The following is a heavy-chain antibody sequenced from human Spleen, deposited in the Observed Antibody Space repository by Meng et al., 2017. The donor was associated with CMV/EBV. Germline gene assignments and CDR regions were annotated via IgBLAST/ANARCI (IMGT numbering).Heavy chain of an antibody. V-gene: IGHV3-21*01. CDR2: ISSSSSYI. CDR3: ARMGLLEWLLPYYLDY. CDR1: GFTFSSYS. Sequence: GGSLRLSCAASGFTFSSYSMNWVRQAPGRGLEWVSSISSSSSYIYYADSVKGRFTISRDNAKNSLYLQMNSLTAEDTALYFCARMGLLEWLLPYYLDYWGQGTLVTVS. D-gene: IGHD3-3*01. J-gene: IGHJ4*02.